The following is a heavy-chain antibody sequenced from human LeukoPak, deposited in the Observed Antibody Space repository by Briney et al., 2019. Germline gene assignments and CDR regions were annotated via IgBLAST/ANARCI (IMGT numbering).Heavy chain of an antibody. J-gene: IGHJ3*02. D-gene: IGHD2-21*02. CDR2: INPSGGST. CDR3: ARDRGCGTNCYSASDI. Sequence: ASVKVSCKASGYTFTSYYIHWVRQAPGQGLEWMGIINPSGGSTNYAQEFQGRVTMTRDTSTTTVYMELSSLRSEDTAVYYCARDRGCGTNCYSASDIWGQGTMITVSS. V-gene: IGHV1-46*01. CDR1: GYTFTSYY.